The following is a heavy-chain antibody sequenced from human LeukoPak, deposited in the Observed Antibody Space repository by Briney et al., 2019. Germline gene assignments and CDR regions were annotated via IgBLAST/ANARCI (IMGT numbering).Heavy chain of an antibody. CDR3: ARDGSYRYFDY. V-gene: IGHV3-30-3*01. CDR1: GFTFDDYA. J-gene: IGHJ4*02. Sequence: PGGSLRLSCAASGFTFDDYAMHWVRQAPGKGLEWVAVISYDGSNKYYADSVKGRFTISRDNSKNTLYLQMNSLKAEDTAVYYCARDGSYRYFDYWGQGTLVTVSS. CDR2: ISYDGSNK. D-gene: IGHD1-26*01.